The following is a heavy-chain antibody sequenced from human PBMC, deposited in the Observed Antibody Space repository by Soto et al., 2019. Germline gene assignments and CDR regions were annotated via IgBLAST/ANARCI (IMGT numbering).Heavy chain of an antibody. J-gene: IGHJ6*02. CDR1: GYTLTEFS. Sequence: SVKVSCKVSGYTLTEFSMHWMRQAPGKGLEWMGGFDPEDAETIYAQKFQGRVTMTEDTSTDTAYMELSSLRSEDTAVYYCATTLGSSLQNDYYGMDVWGQGTTVTVSS. CDR2: FDPEDAET. V-gene: IGHV1-24*01. CDR3: ATTLGSSLQNDYYGMDV. D-gene: IGHD6-6*01.